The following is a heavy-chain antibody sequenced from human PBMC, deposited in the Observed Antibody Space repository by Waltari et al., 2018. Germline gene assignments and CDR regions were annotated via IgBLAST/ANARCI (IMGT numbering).Heavy chain of an antibody. J-gene: IGHJ4*02. D-gene: IGHD5-12*01. Sequence: EVQLVESGGGLVQPGGSLRLSCAASGFTSSSYGLNWFRQAPGKGLEWVSCISSSISTIYYSDSVKGRFTISRDNAKNSLYLQMNSLRAEDTAVYYCAAPRGYDFFYYWGQGTLVTVSS. CDR1: GFTSSSYG. CDR2: ISSSISTI. V-gene: IGHV3-48*01. CDR3: AAPRGYDFFYY.